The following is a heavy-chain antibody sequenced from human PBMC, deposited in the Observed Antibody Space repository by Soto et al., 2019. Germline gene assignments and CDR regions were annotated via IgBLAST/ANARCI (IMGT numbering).Heavy chain of an antibody. CDR3: ASESGRARGMDV. D-gene: IGHD5-12*01. CDR2: LRPIFDTA. V-gene: IGHV1-69*18. CDR1: GGTFSSYV. J-gene: IGHJ6*02. Sequence: QVQAVQSGAEVKKPGSSVKVSCKASGGTFSSYVISWVRQAPGQGLEWMGRLRPIFDTANYAQKFQGRVTITADDSTRTADINMSSLRSEDTAVYYCASESGRARGMDVWGQGTTIAVSS.